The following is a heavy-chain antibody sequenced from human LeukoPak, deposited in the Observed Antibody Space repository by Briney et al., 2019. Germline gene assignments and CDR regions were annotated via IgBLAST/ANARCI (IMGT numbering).Heavy chain of an antibody. V-gene: IGHV3-23*01. D-gene: IGHD3-22*01. J-gene: IGHJ4*02. CDR3: LGYDSSGYYSTFDH. Sequence: PGGSLRLSCAASGFTISTYAMSWVRQAPGKGLEWVSAISGSGGSKYYADSVKGRFTISRDNSKNTLYLQMNSLRAEDTAVYYCLGYDSSGYYSTFDHWGQGTLVTVSS. CDR1: GFTISTYA. CDR2: ISGSGGSK.